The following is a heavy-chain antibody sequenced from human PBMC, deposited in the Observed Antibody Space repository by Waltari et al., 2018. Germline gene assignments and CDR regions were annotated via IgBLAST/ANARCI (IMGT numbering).Heavy chain of an antibody. Sequence: QVQLVQSGAEVKKPGASVKVSCKASGYPFTGSYMNWVRQAPGQGLEWMGRINPNSGGTNYAQKFQGRVTMTRDTSISTAYMELSRLRSDDTAVYYCARFLGEPDTAMASDYWGQGTLVTVSS. CDR1: GYPFTGSY. V-gene: IGHV1-2*06. D-gene: IGHD5-18*01. CDR3: ARFLGEPDTAMASDY. J-gene: IGHJ4*02. CDR2: INPNSGGT.